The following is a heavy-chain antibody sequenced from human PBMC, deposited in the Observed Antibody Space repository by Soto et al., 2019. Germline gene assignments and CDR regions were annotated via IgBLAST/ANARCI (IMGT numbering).Heavy chain of an antibody. V-gene: IGHV3-7*01. D-gene: IGHD2-8*01. CDR1: GFTFSSYW. CDR3: ARDRIPPIVLMVYAIGGSAFDI. CDR2: IKQDGSEK. J-gene: IGHJ3*02. Sequence: GGSLRLSCAASGFTFSSYWMSWVRQAPGKGLEWVANIKQDGSEKYYGDSVKGRFTISRDNAKNSLYLQMNSMRAEDTAVYYCARDRIPPIVLMVYAIGGSAFDIWGQGTMVTVSS.